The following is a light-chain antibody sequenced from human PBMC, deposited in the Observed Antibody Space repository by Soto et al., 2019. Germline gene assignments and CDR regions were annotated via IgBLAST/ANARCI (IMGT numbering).Light chain of an antibody. Sequence: EIVMTQSPATLSVSPGERATLSCRASHSVSSNLAWYQQKCGQAPRLLIYDASTRATGIPARFSGSGSGTEFTLSISSLQSEDFAVYYCQQYNNWYTFGQGTKLEIK. J-gene: IGKJ2*01. CDR3: QQYNNWYT. V-gene: IGKV3D-15*01. CDR1: HSVSSN. CDR2: DAS.